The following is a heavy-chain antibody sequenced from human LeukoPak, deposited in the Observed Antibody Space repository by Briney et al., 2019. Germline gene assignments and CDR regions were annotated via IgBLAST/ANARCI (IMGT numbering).Heavy chain of an antibody. CDR3: AKYMGCSSTSCYLFDY. Sequence: GGSLRLSCAASGFTFSDYYMSWVRQAPGKGLVWVSAISGSGGSTYYADSVKGRFTISRDNSKNTLYLQMNSLRAEDTAVYYCAKYMGCSSTSCYLFDYWGQGTLVTVSS. CDR2: ISGSGGST. V-gene: IGHV3-23*01. D-gene: IGHD2-2*01. J-gene: IGHJ4*02. CDR1: GFTFSDYY.